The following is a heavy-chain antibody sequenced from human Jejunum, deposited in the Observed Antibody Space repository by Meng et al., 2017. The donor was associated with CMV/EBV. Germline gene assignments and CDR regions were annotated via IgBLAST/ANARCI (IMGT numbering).Heavy chain of an antibody. CDR1: TFSSYA. Sequence: TFSSYAMTWVRQAPGKGLEWVSLIYSGGSATFYADSVKGRFTISRDNSKDMLYLQMNSLRAEDTAVYFCVKRLYCGSTTCSKGMDVWGQGTTVTVSS. J-gene: IGHJ6*02. CDR3: VKRLYCGSTTCSKGMDV. V-gene: IGHV3-23*03. CDR2: IYSGGSAT. D-gene: IGHD2-2*01.